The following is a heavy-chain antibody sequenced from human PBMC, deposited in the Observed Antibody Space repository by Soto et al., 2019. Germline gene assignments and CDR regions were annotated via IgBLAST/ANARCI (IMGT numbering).Heavy chain of an antibody. CDR1: GYTFTSYG. D-gene: IGHD6-13*01. V-gene: IGHV1-18*01. CDR3: ARGYSRYRSIEKYNWFDP. CDR2: ISAYNGNT. J-gene: IGHJ5*02. Sequence: ASVKVSCKASGYTFTSYGISWVRQAPGQGLEWMGWISAYNGNTNYAQKLQGRVTMTTDTSTSTAYMELRSLRSDDTAVYYCARGYSRYRSIEKYNWFDPWGQGTLVTVSS.